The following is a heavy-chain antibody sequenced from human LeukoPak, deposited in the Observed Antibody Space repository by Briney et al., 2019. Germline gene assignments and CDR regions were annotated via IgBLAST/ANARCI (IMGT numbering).Heavy chain of an antibody. Sequence: SETLSLTCAVYGGSFSGYYWSWIRQPPGKGLEWIGEINHSGSTNYNPSLKSRVTISVDTSKNQFSLKLSSVTAADTAVYYCARGRCSGGSCCQRGIAYFDYWGQGTLVTVSS. D-gene: IGHD2-15*01. CDR3: ARGRCSGGSCCQRGIAYFDY. J-gene: IGHJ4*02. CDR2: INHSGST. V-gene: IGHV4-34*01. CDR1: GGSFSGYY.